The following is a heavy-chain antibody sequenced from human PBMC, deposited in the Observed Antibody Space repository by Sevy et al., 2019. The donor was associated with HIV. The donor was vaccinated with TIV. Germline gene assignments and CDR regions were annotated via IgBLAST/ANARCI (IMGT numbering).Heavy chain of an antibody. CDR2: IWYDGSNK. CDR1: GFTFSSYG. J-gene: IGHJ6*02. V-gene: IGHV3-33*01. Sequence: GGSLRLSCAASGFTFSSYGMHWVRQAPGKGLEWVAVIWYDGSNKYYADSVKGRFTISRDNSKNTLYLQMNSLRAEDTAVYYCARETTVTTFYYYTVWTSGAKGPRSPSP. D-gene: IGHD4-17*01. CDR3: ARETTVTTFYYYTVWTS.